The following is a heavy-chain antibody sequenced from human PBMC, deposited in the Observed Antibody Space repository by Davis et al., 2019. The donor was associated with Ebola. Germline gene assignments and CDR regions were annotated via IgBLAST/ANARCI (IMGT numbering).Heavy chain of an antibody. Sequence: MPSETLSLTCTVSGYSISSGYYWGWIRQPPGKGLEWIGSIYYSGSTYYNPSLKSRVTISVDTSKNQFSLKVNSVTASDTAEYYCPRHVVVKVAGGSIDSWGRGILATVSS. D-gene: IGHD5-12*01. V-gene: IGHV4-38-2*02. CDR1: GYSISSGYY. J-gene: IGHJ5*01. CDR2: IYYSGST. CDR3: PRHVVVKVAGGSIDS.